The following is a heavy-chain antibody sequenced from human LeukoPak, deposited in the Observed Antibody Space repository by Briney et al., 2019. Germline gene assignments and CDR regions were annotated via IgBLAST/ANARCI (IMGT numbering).Heavy chain of an antibody. J-gene: IGHJ4*02. CDR3: ARDALGVLMVYATMFDY. CDR1: GFTFSSYS. Sequence: PGGSLRLSCAASGFTFSSYSMNWVRQAPGKGLEWVSSISSSSSYIYYADSVKGRFTISRDNAKNSLYLQMNSLRAEDTAVYYCARDALGVLMVYATMFDYWGQGTLVTVSS. CDR2: ISSSSSYI. V-gene: IGHV3-21*01. D-gene: IGHD2-8*01.